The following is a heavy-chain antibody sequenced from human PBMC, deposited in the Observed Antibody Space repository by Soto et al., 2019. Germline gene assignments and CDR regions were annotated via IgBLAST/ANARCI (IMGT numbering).Heavy chain of an antibody. V-gene: IGHV4-34*01. CDR3: ARKVGVPAAIWNYYMDV. J-gene: IGHJ6*03. Sequence: PSETLSLTCAVYGGSFSGYYWSWIRQPPGKGLEWIGEINHSGSTNYNPSLKSRVTISVDTSKNQFSLKLSSVTAADTAVYYCARKVGVPAAIWNYYMDVWGKGTTVTVSS. CDR2: INHSGST. D-gene: IGHD2-2*01. CDR1: GGSFSGYY.